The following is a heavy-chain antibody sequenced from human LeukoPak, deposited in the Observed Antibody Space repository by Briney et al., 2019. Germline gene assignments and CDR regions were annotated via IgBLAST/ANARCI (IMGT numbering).Heavy chain of an antibody. CDR1: GFTFSSYG. Sequence: GGSLRLSCAASGFTFSSYGMSWVRQAPGKGLEWVSAISGSGGSTYYADSVKGRFTISRDNSKNTLYLQMNSLRAEDTAVYYCAKDQVLRYFDWLFYWGQGTLVTVSS. D-gene: IGHD3-9*01. V-gene: IGHV3-23*01. J-gene: IGHJ4*02. CDR2: ISGSGGST. CDR3: AKDQVLRYFDWLFY.